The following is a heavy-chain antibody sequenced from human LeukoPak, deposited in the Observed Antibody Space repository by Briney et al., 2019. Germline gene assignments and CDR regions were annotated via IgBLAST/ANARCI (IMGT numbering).Heavy chain of an antibody. CDR1: GFTFSSYG. CDR3: AGKWLRGDYYYYGMDA. D-gene: IGHD5-12*01. J-gene: IGHJ6*02. V-gene: IGHV3-33*01. CDR2: IWYDGSNK. Sequence: GGSLLLSCAASGFTFSSYGMHWVRQAPRKGLEWVAVIWYDGSNKYYADSVKGRFTISRDNSKNTLYLQMNSLRAEDTAVYYCAGKWLRGDYYYYGMDAWGQGTTVTVSS.